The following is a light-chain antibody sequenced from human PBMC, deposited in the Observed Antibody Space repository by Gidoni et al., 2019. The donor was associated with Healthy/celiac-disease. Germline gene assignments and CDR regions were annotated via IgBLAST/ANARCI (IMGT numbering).Light chain of an antibody. V-gene: IGKV1-6*01. CDR3: LQDYNYPPT. CDR2: AAS. J-gene: IGKJ1*01. Sequence: AIQMTQSPSSLSASVGDRVTITCRASQGIRNDLGWYQQKPGKAPKLLIYAASSLQSGVPSRFSGSGSGTDLTLTISSLQPEDFASYYCLQDYNYPPTFGQGTKVEIK. CDR1: QGIRND.